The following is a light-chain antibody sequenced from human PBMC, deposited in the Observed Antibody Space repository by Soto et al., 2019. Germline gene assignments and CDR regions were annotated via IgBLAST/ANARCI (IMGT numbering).Light chain of an antibody. V-gene: IGLV2-14*01. CDR2: EVS. Sequence: QSALTQPASVSDSPGQSITISCTGTSSDVGGYKYVSWYQQHPGKAPKFLIYEVSNRPSGVSSRFSGSKSGNTASLTISGLQAEDEADYYCTSKTSTSPYVFGTGTKVTVL. CDR1: SSDVGGYKY. J-gene: IGLJ1*01. CDR3: TSKTSTSPYV.